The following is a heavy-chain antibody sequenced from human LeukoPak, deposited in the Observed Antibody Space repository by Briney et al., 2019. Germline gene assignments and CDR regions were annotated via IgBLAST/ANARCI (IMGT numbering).Heavy chain of an antibody. J-gene: IGHJ6*02. CDR2: INPNSGGT. V-gene: IGHV1-2*02. CDR3: ARDRRYSSSWYYYYGMDV. Sequence: ASVKVSCKASGYTFTGYYMHWVRQAPGQGLEWMGWINPNSGGTNYAQKFQGRVTITADKSTSTAYMELSSLRSEDTAVYYCARDRRYSSSWYYYYGMDVWGQGTTVTVSS. CDR1: GYTFTGYY. D-gene: IGHD6-13*01.